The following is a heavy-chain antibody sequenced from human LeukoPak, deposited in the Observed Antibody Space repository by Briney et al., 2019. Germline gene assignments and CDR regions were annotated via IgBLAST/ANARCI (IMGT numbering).Heavy chain of an antibody. CDR1: GFTFDDYA. Sequence: GRSLRLSCAASGFTFDDYAMHWVRQAPGKGLEWVSYISSSGSTIYYADSVKGRFTISRDNAKNSLYLQMNSLRAEDTAVYYCARELKYSYGTDYWGQGTLVTVSS. CDR2: ISSSGSTI. D-gene: IGHD5-18*01. J-gene: IGHJ4*02. CDR3: ARELKYSYGTDY. V-gene: IGHV3-11*01.